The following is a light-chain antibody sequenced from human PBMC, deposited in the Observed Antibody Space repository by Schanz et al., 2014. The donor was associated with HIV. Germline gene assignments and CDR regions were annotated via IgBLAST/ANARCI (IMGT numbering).Light chain of an antibody. CDR3: QQSYSTPQT. Sequence: DIVLTQSPATLSLSPGERATLSCRASQSVSSYLAWYQQKPGQAPRLLIYDASNRATGIPARFSGSGSGTDFTLTISSLEPEDFATYYCQQSYSTPQTFGQGTKVEIK. CDR2: DAS. V-gene: IGKV3-11*01. J-gene: IGKJ1*01. CDR1: QSVSSY.